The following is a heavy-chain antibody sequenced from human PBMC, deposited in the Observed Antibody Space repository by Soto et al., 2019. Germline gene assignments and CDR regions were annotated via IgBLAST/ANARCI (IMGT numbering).Heavy chain of an antibody. Sequence: PGGSLRLSCEASGFKFGDYAMHWARQAPGKGLEWVSGVSWNSEIVGYADSVKGRFTISRDNAKNSLYLEMNSLRTEDTALYYCAKDRGPCSGNKCSSLYYYYGMDVWGQGTTVTVSS. CDR2: VSWNSEIV. CDR1: GFKFGDYA. CDR3: AKDRGPCSGNKCSSLYYYYGMDV. J-gene: IGHJ6*02. V-gene: IGHV3-9*01. D-gene: IGHD2-15*01.